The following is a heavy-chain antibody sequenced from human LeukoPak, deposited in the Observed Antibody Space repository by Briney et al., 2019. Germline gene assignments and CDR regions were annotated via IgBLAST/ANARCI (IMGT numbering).Heavy chain of an antibody. CDR1: GFTFSSYA. D-gene: IGHD6-19*01. CDR2: ISYDGSNK. V-gene: IGHV3-30-3*01. J-gene: IGHJ4*02. CDR3: ARDLDIAMPGILDY. Sequence: GGSLRLSCAASGFTFSSYAMHWVRQAPGKGLEWVAVISYDGSNKYYADSVKGRFTISRDNSKNTLYLQMNSLRAEDTAVYYCARDLDIAMPGILDYWGQGTLVTVSS.